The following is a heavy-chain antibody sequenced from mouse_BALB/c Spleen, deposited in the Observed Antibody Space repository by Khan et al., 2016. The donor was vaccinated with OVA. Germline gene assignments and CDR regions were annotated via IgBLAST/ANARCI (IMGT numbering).Heavy chain of an antibody. Sequence: QVQLQQSGAELVRPGASVNLSCKASGYTFTRYWINWVKQKPGQGLEWIGNIYPSDSYTDYDHKFKDKATLTVDKSSSTAYMQLSSPTSEDSAVYNRTRHGSSYDAMDYWGQGTSVTVSS. CDR1: GYTFTRYW. D-gene: IGHD1-1*01. J-gene: IGHJ4*01. CDR2: IYPSDSYT. CDR3: TRHGSSYDAMDY. V-gene: IGHV1S126*01.